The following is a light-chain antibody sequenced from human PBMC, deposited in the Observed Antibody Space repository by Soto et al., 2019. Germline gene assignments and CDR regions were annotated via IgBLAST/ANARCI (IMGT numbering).Light chain of an antibody. CDR2: WAS. V-gene: IGKV4-1*01. Sequence: DIQMTQSPSSLSASVGDRVTITCQASQYISNYLNWYQQKPGQPPKLLIYWASTRDSGVPDRFSGSGSGTDFTLTISSLQAEDVAVYYCQQYYSTPLTFGGGTKVDIK. J-gene: IGKJ4*01. CDR3: QQYYSTPLT. CDR1: QYISNY.